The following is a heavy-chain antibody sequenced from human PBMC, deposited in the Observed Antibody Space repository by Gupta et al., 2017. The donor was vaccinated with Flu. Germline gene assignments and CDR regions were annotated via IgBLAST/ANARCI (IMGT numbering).Heavy chain of an antibody. Sequence: WGWIRQPPGKGLEWIGSIYYSGNTYYNPSLKSRVTISVDTSKNQFSLKLSSVTAADKAVYYCARHFVGYCSGGTCYDENDYWGQGPLVTVSS. J-gene: IGHJ4*02. CDR3: ARHFVGYCSGGTCYDENDY. V-gene: IGHV4-39*01. D-gene: IGHD2-15*01. CDR2: IYYSGNT.